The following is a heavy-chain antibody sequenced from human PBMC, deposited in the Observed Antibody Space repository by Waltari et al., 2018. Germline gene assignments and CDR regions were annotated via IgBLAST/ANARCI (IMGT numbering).Heavy chain of an antibody. CDR3: ARDSGSYYVLDY. D-gene: IGHD1-26*01. CDR1: GFTFSSYA. Sequence: QVQLVESGGGVVQPGRSLRLSCAASGFTFSSYAMHWVRQAPGKGLEWVAVISYDGSNKYYADSVKGRFTISRDNSKNTLYLQMNSLRAEDTAVYYCARDSGSYYVLDYWGQGTLVTVSS. V-gene: IGHV3-30-3*01. CDR2: ISYDGSNK. J-gene: IGHJ4*02.